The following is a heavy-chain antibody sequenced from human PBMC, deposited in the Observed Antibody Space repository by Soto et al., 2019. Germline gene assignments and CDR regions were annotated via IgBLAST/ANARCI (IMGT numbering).Heavy chain of an antibody. CDR1: GFTFSSYS. D-gene: IGHD3-10*01. CDR3: AREYDYYGSGSYYNPLNYYGMDV. CDR2: ISSSSSYI. Sequence: GGSLRLSCAASGFTFSSYSMNWVRQAPGKGLEWVSSISSSSSYIYYEDSVKGRFTISRDNAKNSLYLQMNSLRAEDTAVYYCAREYDYYGSGSYYNPLNYYGMDVWGQGTTVTVSS. J-gene: IGHJ6*02. V-gene: IGHV3-21*01.